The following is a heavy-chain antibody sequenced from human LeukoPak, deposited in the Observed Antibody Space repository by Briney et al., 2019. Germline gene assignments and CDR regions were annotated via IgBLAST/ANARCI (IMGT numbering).Heavy chain of an antibody. CDR3: ARGMTTNYYYYYGMDV. Sequence: PETLPLTCTVSGGSISSYYWSWIRQPPGKGLEWIGYIYYSGSTNYNPSLKSRVTISVDTSKNQFSLKLSSVTAADTAVYYCARGMTTNYYYYYGMDVWGQGTTVTVS. CDR1: GGSISSYY. D-gene: IGHD4-11*01. J-gene: IGHJ6*02. CDR2: IYYSGST. V-gene: IGHV4-59*01.